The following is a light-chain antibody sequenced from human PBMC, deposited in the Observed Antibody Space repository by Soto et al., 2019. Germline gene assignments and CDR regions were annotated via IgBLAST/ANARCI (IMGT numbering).Light chain of an antibody. CDR2: GAS. CDR3: QQYMYWSPT. J-gene: IGKJ1*01. CDR1: QSVTSN. V-gene: IGKV3-15*01. Sequence: EIVMTQSPATLSVSPGDRATLSSRASQSVTSNLAWYQQKPGQAPRLLVYGASTRATGIPARFSGSGSGTEFTLTVSSLQSEDFAVFYCQQYMYWSPTFGQGTKV.